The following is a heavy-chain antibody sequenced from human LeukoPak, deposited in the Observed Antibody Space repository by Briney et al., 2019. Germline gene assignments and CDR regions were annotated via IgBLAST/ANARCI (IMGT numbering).Heavy chain of an antibody. CDR3: ARHVLAWGGGVDV. CDR1: GGPISSSSYY. J-gene: IGHJ6*02. D-gene: IGHD3-3*02. Sequence: SETLSLTCTVSGGPISSSSYYWGWIRQPPGKGLEWIGSIYYSGSTYYNPSLKSRVTISVDTSKNQFSLKLSSVTAADTAVYYCARHVLAWGGGVDVWGQGTTVTVSS. V-gene: IGHV4-39*01. CDR2: IYYSGST.